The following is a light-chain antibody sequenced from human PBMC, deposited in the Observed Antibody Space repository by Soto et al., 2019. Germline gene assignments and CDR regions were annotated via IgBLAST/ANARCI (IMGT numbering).Light chain of an antibody. J-gene: IGKJ1*01. Sequence: EIVLTQSPGILSLSPGERATLSCRASQSVGNDFLAWYQQKPGQAPRLLIYGASTRATDVPDRFSGSGSGADFTLTISRLEPDDFAVYYCQQYGSSPPRTFGQGTKVDIK. V-gene: IGKV3-20*01. CDR1: QSVGNDF. CDR2: GAS. CDR3: QQYGSSPPRT.